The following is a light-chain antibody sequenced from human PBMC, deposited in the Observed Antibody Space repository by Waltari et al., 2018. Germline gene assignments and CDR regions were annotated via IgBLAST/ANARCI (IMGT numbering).Light chain of an antibody. CDR1: HSISNY. J-gene: IGKJ4*01. V-gene: IGKV3-11*01. Sequence: IVLTQSPATLSLSPGERATLSCRASHSISNYLGWYQQKLGQAPRLLVYDASKRAAGIPARFSGSGFATDFTLTISSLEPEDFAVYYCQQRSEWPLTFGGGTKVEMK. CDR3: QQRSEWPLT. CDR2: DAS.